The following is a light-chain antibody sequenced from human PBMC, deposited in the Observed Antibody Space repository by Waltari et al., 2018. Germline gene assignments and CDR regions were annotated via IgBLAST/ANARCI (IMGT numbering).Light chain of an antibody. Sequence: QLVLTQSPSASSSLGASVKPTCTLSSGHISIIIAWLQQQPGKGPRYLMKVNSDGSHRKGDEIPDRFSGSSSGAERYLTISSLQSEDEADYYCETGGHGTWVFGGGTKLTVL. J-gene: IGLJ3*02. CDR3: ETGGHGTWV. CDR1: SGHISII. CDR2: VNSDGSH. V-gene: IGLV4-69*01.